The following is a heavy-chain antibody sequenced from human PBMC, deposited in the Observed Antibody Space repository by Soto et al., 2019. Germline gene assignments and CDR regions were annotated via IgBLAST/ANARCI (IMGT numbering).Heavy chain of an antibody. D-gene: IGHD3-3*01. CDR3: ARLNDLITSMDV. V-gene: IGHV4-59*01. J-gene: IGHJ6*02. CDR2: GST. Sequence: GSTNYNPSPKSRVTISVDTSKNQFSLKLSSVTAADTAVYYCARLNDLITSMDVWGQGTTVTVSS.